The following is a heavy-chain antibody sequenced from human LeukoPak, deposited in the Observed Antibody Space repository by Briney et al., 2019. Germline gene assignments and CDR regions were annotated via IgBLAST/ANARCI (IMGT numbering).Heavy chain of an antibody. Sequence: SETLSLTCAVYGGSFSGYYWSWIRQPPGKGLEWIGEINHSGSTNYNPSLKSRVTISVDTSENQFSLKLSSVTAADTAVYYCARDSGYSYGSWYFDLWGRGTLVTVSS. V-gene: IGHV4-34*01. CDR2: INHSGST. J-gene: IGHJ2*01. CDR1: GGSFSGYY. D-gene: IGHD5-18*01. CDR3: ARDSGYSYGSWYFDL.